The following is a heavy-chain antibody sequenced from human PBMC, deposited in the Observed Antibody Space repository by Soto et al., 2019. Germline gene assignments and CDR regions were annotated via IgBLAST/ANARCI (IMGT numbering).Heavy chain of an antibody. CDR2: VSHSGST. CDR1: GGSFSDYY. Sequence: SETLSLTCAVYGGSFSDYYWTWIRQSPGRGLEWIGEVSHSGSTNYSSSLKSRVTISVDKSKNQFSLKLNSVSAADTAVYFCARGGLLVVPPSLTIVGGDYFDSWGRGTLVTVSS. CDR3: ARGGLLVVPPSLTIVGGDYFDS. D-gene: IGHD2-2*01. V-gene: IGHV4-34*01. J-gene: IGHJ4*02.